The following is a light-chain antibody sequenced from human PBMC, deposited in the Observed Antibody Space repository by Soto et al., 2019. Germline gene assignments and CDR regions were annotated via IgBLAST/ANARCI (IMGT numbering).Light chain of an antibody. CDR3: QHYDHLPIT. J-gene: IGKJ5*01. CDR2: DAS. V-gene: IGKV1-33*01. Sequence: DIQMTQSPSSLSASLGDRFTITFRASQDITNYLNWYQQKPGKAPRLLLYDASSLETGVPSRFSGSGSGTDFTFTISSLQPEDIATYYCQHYDHLPITFGQGTRLEIK. CDR1: QDITNY.